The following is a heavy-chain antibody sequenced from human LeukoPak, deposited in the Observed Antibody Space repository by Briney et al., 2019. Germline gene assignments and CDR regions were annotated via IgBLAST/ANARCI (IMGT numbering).Heavy chain of an antibody. Sequence: GGSLRLSCAASGFPFDRYWMSWVRLAPGKGLEWVANIKHDGSEKTFVDSVKGRFTISRDNAKNSLYLQMDSLRAEDTAVYYCATDSPETAAFDYWGQGTLVTVSS. CDR2: IKHDGSEK. V-gene: IGHV3-7*01. CDR1: GFPFDRYW. CDR3: ATDSPETAAFDY. J-gene: IGHJ4*02. D-gene: IGHD1-1*01.